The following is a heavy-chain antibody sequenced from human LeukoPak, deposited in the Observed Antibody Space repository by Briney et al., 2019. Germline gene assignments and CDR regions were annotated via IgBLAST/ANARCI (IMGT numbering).Heavy chain of an antibody. CDR1: GGSFSGYY. D-gene: IGHD6-13*01. J-gene: IGHJ5*02. Sequence: SETLSLTCAVYGGSFSGYYWSWIRQPPRKGLEWIGEINHSGSTNYNPSLKSRVTISVDTSKNQFSLKLNSVTAADTAVYYCARKGIAAAGTYNWFDPWGQGTLVTVSS. CDR2: INHSGST. V-gene: IGHV4-34*01. CDR3: ARKGIAAAGTYNWFDP.